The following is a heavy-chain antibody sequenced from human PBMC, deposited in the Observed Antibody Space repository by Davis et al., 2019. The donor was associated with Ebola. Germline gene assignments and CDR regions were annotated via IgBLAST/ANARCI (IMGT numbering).Heavy chain of an antibody. Sequence: SETLSLTCTVSGGSISSYYWSWIRQPPGKGLECIAYIYYSGSTNYNPSLKSRVTISVDTSKNQFSLKLSSVTAADTAVYYCARDNGSGSYFDYWGQGTLVTVSS. CDR2: IYYSGST. CDR3: ARDNGSGSYFDY. CDR1: GGSISSYY. D-gene: IGHD1-26*01. V-gene: IGHV4-59*12. J-gene: IGHJ4*02.